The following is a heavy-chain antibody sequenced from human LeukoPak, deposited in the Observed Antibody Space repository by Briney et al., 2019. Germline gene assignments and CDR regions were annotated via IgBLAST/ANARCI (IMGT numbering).Heavy chain of an antibody. Sequence: PGGSLRLSCAASGFTFSSYAMRWVRQAPGKGLESVSRINTGGTVTTYADSVKGRFTISRDNAKNTMFLQMNSVRDEDTAVYYCATKQWLAPPPDSWGQGTPVTVSS. CDR3: ATKQWLAPPPDS. CDR1: GFTFSSYA. J-gene: IGHJ4*02. D-gene: IGHD6-19*01. V-gene: IGHV3-74*01. CDR2: INTGGTVT.